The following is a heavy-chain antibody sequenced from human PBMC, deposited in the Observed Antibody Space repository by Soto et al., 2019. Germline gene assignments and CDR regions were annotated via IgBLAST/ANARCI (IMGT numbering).Heavy chain of an antibody. CDR1: GFTFSSYA. CDR2: IAYDGRNK. J-gene: IGHJ4*02. D-gene: IGHD1-1*01. CDR3: ARELERVFDY. Sequence: GGSLRLSCAASGFTFSSYAMQWVRQAPGKGLEWVAVIAYDGRNKYYADSVKGRFTISRDNSKNTLYLQMNSLRIEDTAVYYCARELERVFDYWGQGTLVTVYS. V-gene: IGHV3-30*04.